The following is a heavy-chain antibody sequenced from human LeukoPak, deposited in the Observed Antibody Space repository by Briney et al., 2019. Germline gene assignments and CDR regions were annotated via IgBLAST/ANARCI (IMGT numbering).Heavy chain of an antibody. D-gene: IGHD3-16*01. J-gene: IGHJ3*02. CDR2: MNPNSGNT. V-gene: IGHV1-8*01. CDR1: GYTFTSYD. Sequence: VASVKVSCKASGYTFTSYDINWVRQATGQGLEWMGWMNPNSGNTDYAQKFQGRVTMTRNTSISTAYMELSSLRSEDTAVYYCALSLWGRFDAFDIWGQGTMVTVSS. CDR3: ALSLWGRFDAFDI.